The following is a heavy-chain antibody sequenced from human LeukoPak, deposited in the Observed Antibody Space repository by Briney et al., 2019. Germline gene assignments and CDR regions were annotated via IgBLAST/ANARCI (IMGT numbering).Heavy chain of an antibody. Sequence: SETLSLTCTVSGGSISSSSYYWGWIRQPPGKGLEWIGSIYYSGSTYYNPSLKSRVTISVDTSKNQFSLKLSSVTAADTAVYYCLNEVYDFWSGYYLDYYFDYWGQGTLVTVSS. V-gene: IGHV4-39*01. J-gene: IGHJ4*02. CDR3: LNEVYDFWSGYYLDYYFDY. CDR1: GGSISSSSYY. CDR2: IYYSGST. D-gene: IGHD3-3*01.